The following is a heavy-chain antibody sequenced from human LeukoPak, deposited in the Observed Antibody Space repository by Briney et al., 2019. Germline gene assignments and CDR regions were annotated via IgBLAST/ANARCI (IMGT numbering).Heavy chain of an antibody. V-gene: IGHV3-23*01. D-gene: IGHD1-26*01. J-gene: IGHJ4*02. Sequence: GGSLRLSCAASGFTFSNYAMNWVRQAPGKGLEWVSSISGSGGSTYYADSVKGRFTISRDNSKNTLYLRMNSLRAEDTAVYYCAKGISVSGSYRFHFDYWGQGTLVTVSS. CDR1: GFTFSNYA. CDR3: AKGISVSGSYRFHFDY. CDR2: ISGSGGST.